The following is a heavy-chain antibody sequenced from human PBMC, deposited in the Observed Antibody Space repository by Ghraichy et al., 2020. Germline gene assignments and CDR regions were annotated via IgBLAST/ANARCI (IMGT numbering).Heavy chain of an antibody. Sequence: SETLSLTCAVYGGSFSGYYWSWIRQPPGKGLEWIGEINHSGSTNYNPSLKSRVTISVDTSKNQFSLKLSSVTAADTAVYYCARRGANCSGGSCYSGKFYYMDVWGKGTTVTVSS. D-gene: IGHD2-15*01. J-gene: IGHJ6*03. CDR2: INHSGST. CDR1: GGSFSGYY. CDR3: ARRGANCSGGSCYSGKFYYMDV. V-gene: IGHV4-34*01.